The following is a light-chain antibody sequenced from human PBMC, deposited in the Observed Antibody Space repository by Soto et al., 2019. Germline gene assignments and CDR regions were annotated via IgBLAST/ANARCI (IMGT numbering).Light chain of an antibody. CDR2: AAS. CDR1: QSVSSA. J-gene: IGKJ1*01. Sequence: DIQMTQSPSSVSASVGDRVAITCRASQSVSSALAWYQQKPGKAPKLLIYAASSLQSGVPSRFSGSGSGTEFTLTISSLQPEDFATYYCLQHNSYPWTFGQGTKVDIK. V-gene: IGKV1-17*01. CDR3: LQHNSYPWT.